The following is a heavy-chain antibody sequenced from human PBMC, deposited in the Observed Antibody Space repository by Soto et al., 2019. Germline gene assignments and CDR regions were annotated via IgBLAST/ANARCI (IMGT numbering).Heavy chain of an antibody. D-gene: IGHD2-15*01. CDR3: ARVFGGYRLEYYFDY. J-gene: IGHJ4*02. CDR1: GGSISSGDCY. V-gene: IGHV4-30-4*01. Sequence: SETLSLTCPVSGGSISSGDCYWSWIRQPPGKGLEWIGYIYYSGRTYYSPSLKSRLTLSVDASKNLFSLRLSSVTAADTAVYYCARVFGGYRLEYYFDYWGQGTLVTVSS. CDR2: IYYSGRT.